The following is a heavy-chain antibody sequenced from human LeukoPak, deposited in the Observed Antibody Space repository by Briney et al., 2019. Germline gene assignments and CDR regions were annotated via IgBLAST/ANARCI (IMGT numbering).Heavy chain of an antibody. V-gene: IGHV4-59*01. CDR1: GGPITNYF. CDR2: ISNSGST. CDR3: ARDFPPYGDYIGPYFDY. J-gene: IGHJ4*02. Sequence: SETLSLTCTVSGGPITNYFWSWIRQPPGKVLEWIGSISNSGSTNYNPSLKSRVTMSVDSSKTHFSLKLTSVTAADTAVYYCARDFPPYGDYIGPYFDYWGQGTLVTVSS. D-gene: IGHD4-17*01.